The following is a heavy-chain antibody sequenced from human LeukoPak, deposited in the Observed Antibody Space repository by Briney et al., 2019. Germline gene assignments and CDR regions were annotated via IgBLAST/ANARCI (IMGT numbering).Heavy chain of an antibody. CDR2: MSYDGSKK. J-gene: IGHJ6*02. V-gene: IGHV3-30*18. CDR1: GFTFSSYG. Sequence: GGSLRLSCAASGFTFSSYGMHWVRQAPGKGLEWVAVMSYDGSKKYCVDSVKGRFTISRDNSKNTLYLQMNSLRAEDTAVYYCAKEGDYNYYYGMDVWGQGTTVTVSS. D-gene: IGHD3-10*01. CDR3: AKEGDYNYYYGMDV.